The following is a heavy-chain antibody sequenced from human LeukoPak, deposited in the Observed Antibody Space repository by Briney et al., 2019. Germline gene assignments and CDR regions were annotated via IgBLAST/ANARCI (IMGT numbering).Heavy chain of an antibody. CDR3: ARDLDSYGNFDY. CDR1: GGSISSGGYY. J-gene: IGHJ4*02. D-gene: IGHD5-18*01. CDR2: IYYSGST. Sequence: SETLSLTCTVSGGSISSGGYYWSWIRQHPGKGLEWIGYIYYSGSTYYNPSLKSRVTISVDTSKNHFSLKLSSVTAADTAVYYCARDLDSYGNFDYWGQGTLVTVSS. V-gene: IGHV4-31*03.